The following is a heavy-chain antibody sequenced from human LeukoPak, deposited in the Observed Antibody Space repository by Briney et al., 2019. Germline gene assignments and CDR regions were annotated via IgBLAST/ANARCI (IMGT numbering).Heavy chain of an antibody. D-gene: IGHD3-9*01. J-gene: IGHJ4*02. CDR2: ISYDGSNK. CDR1: GFTFSSYA. CDR3: ARDSAISLVIRNYFDY. V-gene: IGHV3-30-3*01. Sequence: GGSLRLSCAASGFTFSSYAMHWVRQAPGKGLEWVAVISYDGSNKYYANSVKGRFTSSRDNSKNTLYLQMNSLRAEDTAVYYCARDSAISLVIRNYFDYWGQGTLVTVSS.